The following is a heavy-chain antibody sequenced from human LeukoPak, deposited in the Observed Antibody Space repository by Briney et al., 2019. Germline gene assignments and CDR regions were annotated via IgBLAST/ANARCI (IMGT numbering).Heavy chain of an antibody. D-gene: IGHD2-15*01. J-gene: IGHJ4*02. CDR1: GGSISSGGYY. CDR3: ARAPKRIDPHAIDY. V-gene: IGHV4-61*08. CDR2: IYYSGST. Sequence: ETLSLTCTVSGGSISSGGYYWSWIRQHPGKGLEWIGYIYYSGSTNYNPSLKSRVTISVDTSKNQFSLKLSSVTAADTAVYYCARAPKRIDPHAIDYWGQGTLVTVSS.